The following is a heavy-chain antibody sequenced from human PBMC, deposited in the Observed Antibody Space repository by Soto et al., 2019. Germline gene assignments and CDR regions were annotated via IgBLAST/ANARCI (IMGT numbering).Heavy chain of an antibody. CDR2: ILVDGRT. D-gene: IGHD2-8*02. CDR1: GFICGSYD. V-gene: IGHV3-23*01. CDR3: AKATATGGGAFDI. J-gene: IGHJ3*02. Sequence: RVGSLRLSCAASGFICGSYDMSWVRQAPGKGLEWVSTILVDGRTFYVDSVKGRFTISRDSSQNTVYLQMNSLTAGDTALYYCAKATATGGGAFDICGQGTKVTVSS.